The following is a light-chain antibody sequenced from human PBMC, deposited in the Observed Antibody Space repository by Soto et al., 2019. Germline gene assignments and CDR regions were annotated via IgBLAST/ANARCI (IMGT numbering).Light chain of an antibody. Sequence: EIVLTQSPGTLSLSPGERATLSCRASQSVSSSYLAWYQQKPGQAPRLLIYGASSRATGIPDRFSGSGSGTDFTLTISRLEPEDFAVYYCQQYGSSPSYTFGQGTNLAIK. J-gene: IGKJ2*01. V-gene: IGKV3-20*01. CDR1: QSVSSSY. CDR2: GAS. CDR3: QQYGSSPSYT.